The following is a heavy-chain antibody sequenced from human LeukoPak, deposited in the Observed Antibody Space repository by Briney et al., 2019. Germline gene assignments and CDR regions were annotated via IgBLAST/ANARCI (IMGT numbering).Heavy chain of an antibody. CDR3: ARALVRTYFYDSSSAFDI. Sequence: SVKVSCKASGGTFSSYAISWVRQAPGQGLEWMGRIIPIFGTANYAQKFQGRVTITTDESTSTAYMELSSLRSEDTAVYYCARALVRTYFYDSSSAFDIWGQGTMVTVAS. CDR1: GGTFSSYA. D-gene: IGHD3-22*01. V-gene: IGHV1-69*05. J-gene: IGHJ3*02. CDR2: IIPIFGTA.